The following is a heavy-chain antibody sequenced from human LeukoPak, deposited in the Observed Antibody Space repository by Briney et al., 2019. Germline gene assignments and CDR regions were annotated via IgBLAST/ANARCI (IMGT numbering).Heavy chain of an antibody. Sequence: SETLSLTCAVYGGSFSGYYWSWIRQPPGKGLEWIGEINHSGSTNYNPSLKSRVTISVDTSKNQFSLKLSSVTAADTAVYYCARGPELLWFGELPFWFDPWGQGTLVTVSS. CDR2: INHSGST. CDR3: ARGPELLWFGELPFWFDP. V-gene: IGHV4-34*01. J-gene: IGHJ5*02. D-gene: IGHD3-10*01. CDR1: GGSFSGYY.